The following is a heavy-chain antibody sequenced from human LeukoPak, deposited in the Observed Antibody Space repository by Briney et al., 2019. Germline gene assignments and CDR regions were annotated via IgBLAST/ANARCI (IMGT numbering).Heavy chain of an antibody. CDR2: INPNSGGT. V-gene: IGHV1-2*06. Sequence: ASVKVSCKASGYTFTGYYMHWVRQAPGQGLEWMGRINPNSGGTNYAQKFQGRVTMTRVTSISTAYMELSRLRSDDTAVYYCARVLSGSSLGFFDYWGQGTLVTVSS. J-gene: IGHJ4*02. D-gene: IGHD1-26*01. CDR1: GYTFTGYY. CDR3: ARVLSGSSLGFFDY.